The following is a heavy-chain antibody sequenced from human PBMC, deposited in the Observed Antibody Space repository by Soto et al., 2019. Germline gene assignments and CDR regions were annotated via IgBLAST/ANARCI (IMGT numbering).Heavy chain of an antibody. CDR3: ANDISDGLSRINYYYGMDV. CDR2: ISGGGGST. Sequence: GGSLRLSCAASGFTFSSYAMTWVRQAPGKGLEWVSVISGGGGSTYYADSVKGRFTISRDNSKATLFLQMNSLRADDTAVYYCANDISDGLSRINYYYGMDVWGQGTTVTVSS. V-gene: IGHV3-23*01. J-gene: IGHJ6*02. CDR1: GFTFSSYA. D-gene: IGHD2-15*01.